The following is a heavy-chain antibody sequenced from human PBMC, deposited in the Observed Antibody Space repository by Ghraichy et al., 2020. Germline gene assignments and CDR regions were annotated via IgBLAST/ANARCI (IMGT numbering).Heavy chain of an antibody. CDR1: GYTFTGYY. CDR2: INPNSGGT. J-gene: IGHJ6*02. CDR3: ARAYCGGDCYSFPGGMDV. D-gene: IGHD2-21*02. Sequence: ASVKVSCKASGYTFTGYYMHWVRQAPGQGLEWMGRINPNSGGTNYAQKFQGRVTMTRDTSISTAYMELSRLRSDDTAVYYCARAYCGGDCYSFPGGMDVWGQGTTVTVS. V-gene: IGHV1-2*06.